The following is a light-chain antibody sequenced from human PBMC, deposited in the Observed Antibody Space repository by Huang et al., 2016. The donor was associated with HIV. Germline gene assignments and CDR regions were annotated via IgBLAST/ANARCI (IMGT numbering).Light chain of an antibody. J-gene: IGKJ3*01. Sequence: DIVMTQSPLSLSVTPGQPASISCKSSQSLLRSDGKTYLNWYLQRPGQPPQLLIYEGSNRFSGVSDRFSGSGSGADFTLKISRVEAEDVGLYYCMQRIQVPFTFGPGTKVDIK. CDR3: MQRIQVPFT. CDR2: EGS. V-gene: IGKV2D-29*01. CDR1: QSLLRSDGKTY.